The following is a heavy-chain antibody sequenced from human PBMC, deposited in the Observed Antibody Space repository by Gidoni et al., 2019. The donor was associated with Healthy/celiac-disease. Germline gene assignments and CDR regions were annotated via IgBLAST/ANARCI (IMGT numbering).Heavy chain of an antibody. J-gene: IGHJ3*02. V-gene: IGHV5-51*01. CDR2: ISPGDSDT. CDR3: ARLVRIQLARDAFDI. D-gene: IGHD5-18*01. CDR1: GYSFTSDW. Sequence: VQLVQSGAASQTPGESLKISGKGSGYSFTSDWIGWVRQLPGNGLEWVGNISPGDSDTRYSPSFQGQVTSSSDKSISTAYLQWSSLKASDTAMYYCARLVRIQLARDAFDIWGQGTMVTVSS.